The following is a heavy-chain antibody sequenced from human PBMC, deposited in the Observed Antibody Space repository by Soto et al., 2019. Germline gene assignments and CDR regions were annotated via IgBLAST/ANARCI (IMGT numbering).Heavy chain of an antibody. CDR2: IYYSGST. D-gene: IGHD4-17*01. CDR3: ARLSYGEITEDY. V-gene: IGHV4-59*08. J-gene: IGHJ4*02. CDR1: GGSISSYY. Sequence: SETLSLTCTVSGGSISSYYWSWIRQPPGKGLEWIGYIYYSGSTNYNPSLKSRVTISVDTSKNQFSLKLSSVTAADTAVYYCARLSYGEITEDYWGQGTLVTVS.